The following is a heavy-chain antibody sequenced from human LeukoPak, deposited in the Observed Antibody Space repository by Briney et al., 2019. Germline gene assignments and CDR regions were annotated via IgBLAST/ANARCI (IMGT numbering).Heavy chain of an antibody. J-gene: IGHJ4*02. CDR2: IGTAGDT. Sequence: GGSLRLSCAASGFTFSSYDRHWVRQATGKGLKWVSAIGTAGDTYYPGSVKGRFTISRENAKNSLYLQMNSLRAGDTAVYYCARAAGTTWNYFDYWGQGTLVTVSS. CDR3: ARAAGTTWNYFDY. CDR1: GFTFSSYD. V-gene: IGHV3-13*04. D-gene: IGHD1-1*01.